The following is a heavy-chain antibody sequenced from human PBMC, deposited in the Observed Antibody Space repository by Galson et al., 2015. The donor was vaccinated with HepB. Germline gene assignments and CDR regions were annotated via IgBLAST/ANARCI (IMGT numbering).Heavy chain of an antibody. CDR2: IWYDGSNK. J-gene: IGHJ3*02. V-gene: IGHV3-33*06. CDR1: GFTFSSYG. D-gene: IGHD3-10*01. CDR3: ANIFGSGSSPEDAFDI. Sequence: SLRLSCAASGFTFSSYGMHWVRQAPGKGLEWVAVIWYDGSNKYYADSVKGRFTISRDNSKNTLYLQMNSLRAKDTAVYYCANIFGSGSSPEDAFDIWGQGTMVTVSS.